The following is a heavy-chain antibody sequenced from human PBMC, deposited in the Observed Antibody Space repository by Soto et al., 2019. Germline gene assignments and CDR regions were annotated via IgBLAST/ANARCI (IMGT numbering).Heavy chain of an antibody. D-gene: IGHD6-19*01. Sequence: QVQLVESGGGVVQPGRSLRLSCAASGFTFSSYGMHWVRQAPGKGLEWVAVISYDGSNKYYADSVKGRFTISRDNSKNTLYLQMNSLRAEDTAVYYSAKEESSGWFLYYFDYWGQGTLVTVSS. J-gene: IGHJ4*02. V-gene: IGHV3-30*18. CDR3: AKEESSGWFLYYFDY. CDR2: ISYDGSNK. CDR1: GFTFSSYG.